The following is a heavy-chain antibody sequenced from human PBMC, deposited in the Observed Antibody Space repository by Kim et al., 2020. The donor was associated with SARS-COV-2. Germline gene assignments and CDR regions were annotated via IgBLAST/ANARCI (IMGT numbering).Heavy chain of an antibody. CDR3: ARGLYRSTWYSAY. CDR1: GFTFSNYD. CDR2: ISHDGINK. Sequence: GGSLRLSCAASGFTFSNYDMHWVRQAPGKGLEWVAVISHDGINKFYADSVKGRFTISRDNSKNTLFLQMISLRAEDTAVYHCARGLYRSTWYSAYWGQGALVTVSS. J-gene: IGHJ4*02. V-gene: IGHV3-33*05. D-gene: IGHD6-13*01.